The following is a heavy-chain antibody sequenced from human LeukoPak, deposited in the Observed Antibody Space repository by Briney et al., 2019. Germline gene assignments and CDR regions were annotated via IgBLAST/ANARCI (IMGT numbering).Heavy chain of an antibody. CDR2: INHSGST. V-gene: IGHV4-34*01. CDR3: ARGRSYYGSGSYYRPFDY. J-gene: IGHJ4*02. D-gene: IGHD3-10*01. Sequence: PSETLSLTCAVYGGSFSGYYWSWIRQPPGKGLEWIGEINHSGSTNYNPSLKSRVTISVDTSKNQFSLKLSSVTAADTAVYYCARGRSYYGSGSYYRPFDYWGQGTLVTVSS. CDR1: GGSFSGYY.